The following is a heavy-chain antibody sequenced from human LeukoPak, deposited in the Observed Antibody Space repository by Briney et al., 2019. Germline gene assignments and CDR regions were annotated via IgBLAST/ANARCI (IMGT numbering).Heavy chain of an antibody. CDR1: GGSISSGGYS. CDR2: IYYSGST. Sequence: SETLSLTCAVSGGSISSGGYSWSWIRQPPGKGLEWIGYIYYSGSTNYNPSLKSRVTISVDTSKNQFSLKLSSVTAADTAVYYCARDPGFMGLWYYGMDVWGQGTTVTVSS. CDR3: ARDPGFMGLWYYGMDV. J-gene: IGHJ6*02. V-gene: IGHV4-61*08.